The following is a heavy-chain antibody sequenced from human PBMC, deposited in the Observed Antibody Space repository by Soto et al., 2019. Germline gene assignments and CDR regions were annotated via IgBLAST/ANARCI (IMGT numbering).Heavy chain of an antibody. D-gene: IGHD3-3*02. CDR2: IVSDGSAI. V-gene: IGHV3-33*01. CDR3: ARDDAFDNENGFDM. CDR1: GFPFSFYG. Sequence: GGSLRLSCAVSGFPFSFYGFHWVRQSPGKGLEWLGVIVSDGSAIYHADSLEGRFFISRDNSKDILYLQMNSLRVEDTAVYYCARDDAFDNENGFDMWGKGTMVKVSS. J-gene: IGHJ3*02.